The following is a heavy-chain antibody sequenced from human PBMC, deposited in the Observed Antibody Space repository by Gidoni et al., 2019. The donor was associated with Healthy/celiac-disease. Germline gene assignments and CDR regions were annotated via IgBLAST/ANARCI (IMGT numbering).Heavy chain of an antibody. CDR1: GSTFSSYA. CDR3: ASSGSYYYYYGMDV. J-gene: IGHJ6*02. V-gene: IGHV3-23*01. Sequence: EVQLLESGGGLVQPGGSLRLACAPSGSTFSSYAMCWVRRAPGKGLEWVSAISGSGGSTYYADSVKGRFTISRDNSKNTLYLQMNSLRAEDTAVYYCASSGSYYYYYGMDVWGQGTTVTVSS. D-gene: IGHD5-12*01. CDR2: ISGSGGST.